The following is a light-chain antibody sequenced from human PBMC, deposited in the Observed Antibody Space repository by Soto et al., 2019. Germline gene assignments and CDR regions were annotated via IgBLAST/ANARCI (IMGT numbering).Light chain of an antibody. Sequence: DIQMPQSPSSLSASVGDRVTITCRASQSISNDLYWYQQKAGKAPKLLIYAASSLQGGVPSRFSGSGSGTDFTLTISSLQPEDFATYYCQQSYSTPPYTFGQGTRLEIK. CDR3: QQSYSTPPYT. J-gene: IGKJ2*01. CDR2: AAS. CDR1: QSISND. V-gene: IGKV1-39*01.